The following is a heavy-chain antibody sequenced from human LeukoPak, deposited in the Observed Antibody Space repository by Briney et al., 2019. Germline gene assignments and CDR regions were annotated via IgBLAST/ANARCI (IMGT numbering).Heavy chain of an antibody. CDR3: ARETAGRYYFDY. CDR2: IYYSVST. J-gene: IGHJ4*02. CDR1: GGSISSYY. D-gene: IGHD2-21*02. Sequence: KSSETLSLTCTVSGGSISSYYWTWIRQPPGKGLEWIGYIYYSVSTNYNPSLKSRVTISVDTSENQLSLKLSSVTAADTAVYYCARETAGRYYFDYWGQGTLVTVSS. V-gene: IGHV4-59*01.